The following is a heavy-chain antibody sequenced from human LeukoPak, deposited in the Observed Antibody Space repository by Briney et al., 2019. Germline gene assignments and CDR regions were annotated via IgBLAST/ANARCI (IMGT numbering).Heavy chain of an antibody. V-gene: IGHV3-23*01. Sequence: GGSLRLSCAASGFTFSSYAMSWVRQAPGKGLEWVSAISGSGGSTYYADSVKGRYTISRDNSKNTLYLQMNSLRAEDTAVYYCAKNGITMIVVVTDNYDYWGQGTLVTVSS. CDR2: ISGSGGST. D-gene: IGHD3-22*01. J-gene: IGHJ4*02. CDR3: AKNGITMIVVVTDNYDY. CDR1: GFTFSSYA.